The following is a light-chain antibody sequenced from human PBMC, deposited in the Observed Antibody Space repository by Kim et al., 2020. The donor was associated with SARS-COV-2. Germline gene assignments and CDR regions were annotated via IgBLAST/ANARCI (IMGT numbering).Light chain of an antibody. CDR3: QVWDSSSDHRV. J-gene: IGLJ3*02. Sequence: SYELTQPPSVSVAPGKTARITCGGNNIGSKSVHWYQQKPGQAPVLVIYYDSDRPSGIPERFSGSNSGNTATLTISRVEAGDEADYYCQVWDSSSDHRVFGGGTTPTV. CDR2: YDS. V-gene: IGLV3-21*04. CDR1: NIGSKS.